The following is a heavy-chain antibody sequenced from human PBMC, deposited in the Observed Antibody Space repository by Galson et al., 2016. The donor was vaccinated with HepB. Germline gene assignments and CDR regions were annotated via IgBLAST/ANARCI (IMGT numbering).Heavy chain of an antibody. J-gene: IGHJ4*02. CDR3: ATGFHYFDY. CDR1: GGSLSDHY. CDR2: INHFGRT. Sequence: ETLSLTCAVYGGSLSDHYWSWIRQPPGKGLEWIGDINHFGRTNYNPSLKSRVTISVDTSKNQFSLKLRSVTAADTAVYYCATGFHYFDYWGQGTLVTVSS. V-gene: IGHV4-34*01.